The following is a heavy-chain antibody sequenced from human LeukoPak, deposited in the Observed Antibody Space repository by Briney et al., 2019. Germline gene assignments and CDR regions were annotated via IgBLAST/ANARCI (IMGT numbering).Heavy chain of an antibody. Sequence: GGSLRLSCAASGFSVNNNYMTWVRQAPGKGLEWVSVIYSGGSTYYADSVKGRFTISRDSSKNTVYLQMNSLRAEDTAVYYCARDRGSDWGQGTLVTVSS. CDR2: IYSGGST. D-gene: IGHD3-10*01. V-gene: IGHV3-66*01. CDR1: GFSVNNNY. CDR3: ARDRGSD. J-gene: IGHJ4*02.